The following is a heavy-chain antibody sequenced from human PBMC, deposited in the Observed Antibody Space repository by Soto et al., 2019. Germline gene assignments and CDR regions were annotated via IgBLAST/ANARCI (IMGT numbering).Heavy chain of an antibody. J-gene: IGHJ5*02. CDR1: GAPFSSYF. CDR3: ARVPGP. D-gene: IGHD3-10*01. V-gene: IGHV4-59*12. Sequence: SETLSLTCGVSGAPFSSYFWSWIRQPPGKGLEWIGYIYHSGSTYYNPSLKSRVTISVDRSKNQFSLKLTSVTAADTAVYYCARVPGPWGQGTLVTVSS. CDR2: IYHSGST.